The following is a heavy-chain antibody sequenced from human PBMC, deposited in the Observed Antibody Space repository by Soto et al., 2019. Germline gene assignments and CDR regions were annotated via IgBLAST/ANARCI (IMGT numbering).Heavy chain of an antibody. V-gene: IGHV3-23*01. CDR3: VKDIQVATPDYYYMDV. J-gene: IGHJ6*03. CDR2: ISGSGGST. CDR1: GFTFSSYA. D-gene: IGHD5-12*01. Sequence: GGSLRLSCAASGFTFSSYAMSWVRQAPGKGLEWVSAISGSGGSTYYADSVKGRFTISRDNSKNALYLQMNSLRAEDTALYYCVKDIQVATPDYYYMDVWGKGTTVTVSS.